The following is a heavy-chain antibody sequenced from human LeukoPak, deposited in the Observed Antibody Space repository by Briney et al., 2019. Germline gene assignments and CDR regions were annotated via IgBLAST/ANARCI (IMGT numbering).Heavy chain of an antibody. V-gene: IGHV3-23*01. J-gene: IGHJ4*02. CDR2: ISGSGGST. CDR1: GFTFSSYA. CDR3: AKDYTGATPFDY. Sequence: GSLRLSCAASGFTFSSYAMSWVRQAPGKGLEWVSAISGSGGSTYYADSVKGLFTISRDNSKNTLYLQMNSLRAEDTAVYYCAKDYTGATPFDYWGQGTLVTVSS. D-gene: IGHD1-26*01.